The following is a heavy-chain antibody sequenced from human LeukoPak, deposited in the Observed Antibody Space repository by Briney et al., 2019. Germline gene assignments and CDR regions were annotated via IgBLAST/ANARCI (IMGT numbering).Heavy chain of an antibody. CDR3: ASLSGYAWVFDY. J-gene: IGHJ4*02. Sequence: GSLRLSCAASGFTLSSYSMNWVRQALGKGLEWVSSISSSSSYIYYADSVKGRFTISRDNAKNSLYLQMNSLRAEDTAVYYCASLSGYAWVFDYWGQGTLVTVSS. V-gene: IGHV3-21*01. CDR1: GFTLSSYS. D-gene: IGHD5-12*01. CDR2: ISSSSSYI.